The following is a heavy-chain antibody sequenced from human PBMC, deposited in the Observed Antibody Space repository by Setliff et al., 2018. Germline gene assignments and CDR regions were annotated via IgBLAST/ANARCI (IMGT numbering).Heavy chain of an antibody. V-gene: IGHV4-39*01. D-gene: IGHD3-22*01. CDR1: GGSISSSSYY. J-gene: IGHJ4*01. CDR2: IYYSGST. CDR3: ARYNYYDSSGYFLTFDY. Sequence: SETMSLTCTVSGGSISSSSYYWGWIRQPPGKGLEWIGSIYYSGSTYYNPSLKSRVTISVDTSKNQFSLKLSSVTVADTAVYYCARYNYYDSSGYFLTFDYWGHGTLVTVSS.